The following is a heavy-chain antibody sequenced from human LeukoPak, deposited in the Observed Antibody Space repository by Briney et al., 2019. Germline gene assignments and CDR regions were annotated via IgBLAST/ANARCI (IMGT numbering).Heavy chain of an antibody. CDR3: ARDAVGATHTEYFQH. Sequence: SETLSLTCTVSGGSISSYYWSWIRQPPGKGLEWIGYIYYSGSTNYNRSLKSRVTISVDTSKNQFSLKLSSVTAADTAVYYCARDAVGATHTEYFQHWGQGTLVTVSS. D-gene: IGHD1-26*01. J-gene: IGHJ1*01. V-gene: IGHV4-59*12. CDR1: GGSISSYY. CDR2: IYYSGST.